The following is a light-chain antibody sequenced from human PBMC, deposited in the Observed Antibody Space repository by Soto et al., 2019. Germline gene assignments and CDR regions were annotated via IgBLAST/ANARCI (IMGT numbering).Light chain of an antibody. J-gene: IGKJ1*01. V-gene: IGKV3-20*01. Sequence: EIVMTQSPVTLSLSPEERATLSCRASQSVSSSLAWYQQKPGQAPRLLIYGASNRATGIPDRFSGSGSGTDFTLTISRLEPEDFAVYYCQQYGSSGTFGQGTKV. CDR1: QSVSSS. CDR3: QQYGSSGT. CDR2: GAS.